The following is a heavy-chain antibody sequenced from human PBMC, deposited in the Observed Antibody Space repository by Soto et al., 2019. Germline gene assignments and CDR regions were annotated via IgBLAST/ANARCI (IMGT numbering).Heavy chain of an antibody. D-gene: IGHD3-10*01. V-gene: IGHV3-72*01. CDR3: ARGGLWFGPYYYYYGMDV. Sequence: EGQLVESGGGLVQPGGSLRLSCAASGFTFSDHYMDWVRQAPGKGLEWVGRTRNKANSYTTEYAASVKGRFTISRDDSKNSLYLQMNSLKTEDTAVYYCARGGLWFGPYYYYYGMDVWGQGTTVTVSS. CDR2: TRNKANSYTT. J-gene: IGHJ6*02. CDR1: GFTFSDHY.